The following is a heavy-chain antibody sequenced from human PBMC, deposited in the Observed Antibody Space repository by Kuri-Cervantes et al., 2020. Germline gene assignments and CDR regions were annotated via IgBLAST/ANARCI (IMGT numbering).Heavy chain of an antibody. J-gene: IGHJ4*02. V-gene: IGHV1-69*06. Sequence: SVKVSCKASGGTFSNYDMRWVRQAPGQGLEWMGGIIPFFGTANYAQKFQGRVTITADKSTSTVYLELKSLRSDDTGVYYCARDLGIVGALYYFDYWGQGTLVTVSS. CDR1: GGTFSNYD. CDR3: ARDLGIVGALYYFDY. D-gene: IGHD1-26*01. CDR2: IIPFFGTA.